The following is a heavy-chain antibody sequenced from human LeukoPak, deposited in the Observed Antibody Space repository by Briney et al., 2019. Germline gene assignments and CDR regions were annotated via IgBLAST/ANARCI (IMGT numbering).Heavy chain of an antibody. CDR2: ISGVGGDI. CDR3: AKNSALSSDAGLDY. D-gene: IGHD4-23*01. CDR1: GFTFSNYG. Sequence: GGSLRLSCAASGFTFSNYGMSWVRQAPGKGLEWVSVISGVGGDIYYADFVKGRFTISRDNSESTLYLQMNSLRAEDTAVYYCAKNSALSSDAGLDYWGQGTLVTVSS. V-gene: IGHV3-23*01. J-gene: IGHJ4*02.